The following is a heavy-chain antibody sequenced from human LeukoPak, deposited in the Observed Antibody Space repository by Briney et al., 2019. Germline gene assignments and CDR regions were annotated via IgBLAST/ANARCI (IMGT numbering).Heavy chain of an antibody. J-gene: IGHJ3*02. CDR2: INAGNGNT. Sequence: GASVKVSCKASGYTFTSYAMHWVRQAPGQRLEWMGWINAGNGNTKYSQEFQGRVTITRDTSASTAYMELSSLRSEDMAVYYCARASFIAAAGEDAFDIWGQGTMVTVSS. CDR1: GYTFTSYA. CDR3: ARASFIAAAGEDAFDI. V-gene: IGHV1-3*03. D-gene: IGHD6-13*01.